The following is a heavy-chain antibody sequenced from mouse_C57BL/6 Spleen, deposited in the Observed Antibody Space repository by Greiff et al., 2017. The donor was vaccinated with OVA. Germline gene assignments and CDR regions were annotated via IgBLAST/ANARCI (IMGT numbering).Heavy chain of an antibody. CDR2: IDPSDSYT. CDR1: GYTFTSYW. Sequence: QVQLQQPGAELVMPGASVKLSCKASGYTFTSYWMHWVKQRPGQGLEWIGEIDPSDSYTNYNQKFKGKSTLTVDKSSSTAYMQLSSLTSEDSAVYYCAKGSTMVTCFDYWGQGTTLTVSS. V-gene: IGHV1-69*01. CDR3: AKGSTMVTCFDY. J-gene: IGHJ2*01. D-gene: IGHD2-2*01.